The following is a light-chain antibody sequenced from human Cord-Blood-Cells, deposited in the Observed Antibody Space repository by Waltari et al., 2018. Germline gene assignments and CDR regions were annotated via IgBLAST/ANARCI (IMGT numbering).Light chain of an antibody. V-gene: IGLV2-18*02. CDR1: SSDVGSYNR. Sequence: QSALTQPPSVSGSPGQSVTISCTGTSSDVGSYNRVSWYQQPPGPAPKLMIYEVSHRPSGVPDRFPGSKSGNPASLTISGLQAEDEADYYCSSYTSSSTFVLGGGTKLTVL. J-gene: IGLJ2*01. CDR3: SSYTSSSTFV. CDR2: EVS.